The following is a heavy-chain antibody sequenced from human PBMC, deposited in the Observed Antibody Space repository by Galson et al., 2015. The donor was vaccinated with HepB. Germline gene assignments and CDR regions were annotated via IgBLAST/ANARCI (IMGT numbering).Heavy chain of an antibody. CDR1: GFTFSSYE. J-gene: IGHJ6*02. Sequence: SLRLSCAASGFTFSSYEMNWVRQAPGKGLEWVSYISASGSTIYYADSVKGRFTISRDNAKNSLYLQMNSLRAEDTAVYYCARDLIVATIRGGYYYYGMDVWGQGTTVTVSS. V-gene: IGHV3-48*03. CDR2: ISASGSTI. D-gene: IGHD5-12*01. CDR3: ARDLIVATIRGGYYYYGMDV.